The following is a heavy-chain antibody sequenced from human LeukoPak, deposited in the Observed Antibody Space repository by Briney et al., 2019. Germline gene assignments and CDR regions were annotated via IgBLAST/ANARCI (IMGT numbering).Heavy chain of an antibody. CDR3: AREVYCGANCYPDY. Sequence: GGSLRLSCAASGFTFSDHHMDWVRQAPGKGLEWVGRIRCKLNSYITAYAASVKGRFPISRDDSKTSQWLQMNSLTTEDTAIYYCAREVYCGANCYPDYWGQGTLVTVSS. V-gene: IGHV3-72*01. CDR2: IRCKLNSYIT. J-gene: IGHJ4*02. D-gene: IGHD2-21*01. CDR1: GFTFSDHH.